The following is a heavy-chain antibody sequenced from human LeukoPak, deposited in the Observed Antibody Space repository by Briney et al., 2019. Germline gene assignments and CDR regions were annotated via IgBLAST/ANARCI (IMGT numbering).Heavy chain of an antibody. J-gene: IGHJ3*02. CDR3: ARRNYWDDAFDI. V-gene: IGHV4-39*01. CDR1: GGCISSSSYY. Sequence: SEALSLTCTVSGGCISSSSYYGGWIRQPPGEWLEWIGCIYYSGSTYYNPSLKGRVTISLHTPKNQFSLTLGSVTAADTAVYYCARRNYWDDAFDIWGQGTMVTVSS. D-gene: IGHD3-10*01. CDR2: IYYSGST.